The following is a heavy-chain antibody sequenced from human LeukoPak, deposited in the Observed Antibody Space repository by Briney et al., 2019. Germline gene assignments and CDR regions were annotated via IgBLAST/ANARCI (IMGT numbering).Heavy chain of an antibody. CDR1: GFTFNNAR. D-gene: IGHD3-22*01. Sequence: RGGSLRLSCAASGFTFNNARMSWARQAPGKGLEWVGHIKSKTDGGTTDYATPVKGRFTISRDDSKNTLYLKMNSLNTEDTGVYYCITFSMIVVVISDWGQGTLVTVSS. CDR3: ITFSMIVVVISD. J-gene: IGHJ4*02. CDR2: IKSKTDGGTT. V-gene: IGHV3-15*01.